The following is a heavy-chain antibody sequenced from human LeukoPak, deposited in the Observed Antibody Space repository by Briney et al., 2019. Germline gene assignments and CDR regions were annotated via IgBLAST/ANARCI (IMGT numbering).Heavy chain of an antibody. CDR1: SDTFSSYG. CDR3: ARGDEAYYYDSSGYYRY. J-gene: IGHJ4*02. V-gene: IGHV7-4-1*02. CDR2: INTNTGNP. Sequence: GASVKVSCKASSDTFSSYGISWVRQAPGQGLEWMGWINTNTGNPTYAQGFTGRFVFSLDTSVSTAYLQISSLKAEDTAVYYCARGDEAYYYDSSGYYRYWGQGTLVTVSS. D-gene: IGHD3-22*01.